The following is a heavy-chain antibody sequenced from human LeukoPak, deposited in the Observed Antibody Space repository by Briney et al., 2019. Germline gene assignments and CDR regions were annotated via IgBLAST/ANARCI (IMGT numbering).Heavy chain of an antibody. J-gene: IGHJ3*02. CDR3: ARDLSGLDSFDI. Sequence: GGSLRLSCAASRFTFSIYNMNWVRQAPGKGLEWVSSISSSRNFLYYADSLKGRFTISRDNAKNSLYLQINSLRDEDTAVYYCARDLSGLDSFDIWGQGTMVTVSS. D-gene: IGHD3-22*01. CDR2: ISSSRNFL. CDR1: RFTFSIYN. V-gene: IGHV3-21*01.